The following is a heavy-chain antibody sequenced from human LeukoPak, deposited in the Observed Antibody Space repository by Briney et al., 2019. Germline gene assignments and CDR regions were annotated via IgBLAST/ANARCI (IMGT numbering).Heavy chain of an antibody. J-gene: IGHJ3*02. CDR2: INPNSGGT. CDR3: ARVYYYDSSGYYSGDAFDI. V-gene: IGHV1-2*02. Sequence: ASVKVSCKASGYTFTGYYMHWVRQAPGQGLEWMGWINPNSGGTNYAKKFQGRVTMTRDTSISTAYMELSRLRSDDTAVYYCARVYYYDSSGYYSGDAFDIWGQGTMVTVSS. D-gene: IGHD3-22*01. CDR1: GYTFTGYY.